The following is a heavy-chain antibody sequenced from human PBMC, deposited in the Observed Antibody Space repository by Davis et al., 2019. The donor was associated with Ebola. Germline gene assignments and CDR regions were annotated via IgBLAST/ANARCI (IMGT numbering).Heavy chain of an antibody. CDR2: IYSGGST. D-gene: IGHD2-21*02. CDR1: EFTAGSYF. J-gene: IGHJ5*02. Sequence: GESLKISCAASEFTAGSYFMSWVRQAPGKQLEWVSVIYSGGSTYYVDSVKGRFTISRDNSKKMVYLQMNSLRAEDTAVYYCARGVAAGDDSIRSWGQGTLVTVSS. V-gene: IGHV3-66*01. CDR3: ARGVAAGDDSIRS.